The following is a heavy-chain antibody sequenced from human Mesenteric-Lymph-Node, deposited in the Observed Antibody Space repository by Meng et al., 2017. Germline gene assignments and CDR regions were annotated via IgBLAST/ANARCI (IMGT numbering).Heavy chain of an antibody. CDR3: ARDVRVKSVGVEHLFDY. CDR1: GFTFSDYA. J-gene: IGHJ4*02. D-gene: IGHD1/OR15-1a*01. CDR2: IRPKAFGETT. V-gene: IGHV3-49*04. Sequence: GESLKISCVASGFTFSDYAISWVRQAPGKGLEWVSFIRPKAFGETTEYAASVKGRFTISRDNAKNTVYLQMNSLRDEDTAMYYCARDVRVKSVGVEHLFDYWGQGTLVTVSS.